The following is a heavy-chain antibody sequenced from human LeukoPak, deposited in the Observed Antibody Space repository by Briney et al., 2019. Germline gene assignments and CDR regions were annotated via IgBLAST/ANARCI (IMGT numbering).Heavy chain of an antibody. V-gene: IGHV3-66*01. CDR3: ARDLLAYGDPYYFDY. J-gene: IGHJ4*02. D-gene: IGHD4-17*01. CDR2: FCRGGGA. Sequence: GGSLRLSCAASGFTVSINYMRWVPQAPGKGREWVSVFCRGGGAYYADSVKGRVTIPRDNSKNTPYFQMKSPRAEDTAVYYCARDLLAYGDPYYFDYWGQGTLVTVSS. CDR1: GFTVSINY.